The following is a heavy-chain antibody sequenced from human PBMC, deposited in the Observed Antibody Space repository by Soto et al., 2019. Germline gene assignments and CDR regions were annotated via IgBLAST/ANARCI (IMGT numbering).Heavy chain of an antibody. CDR2: IYYTGST. J-gene: IGHJ4*02. CDR1: GGSMSSNY. Sequence: SETLSLTCTVSGGSMSSNYWTWIRQSPGKGLEWIGYIYYTGSTKYNPSLKSRVTISLDTSKNQFSLRLTSVTSADTAVYYCARGGSYGDYFDYWGQGAQVTVSS. CDR3: ARGGSYGDYFDY. D-gene: IGHD1-26*01. V-gene: IGHV4-59*01.